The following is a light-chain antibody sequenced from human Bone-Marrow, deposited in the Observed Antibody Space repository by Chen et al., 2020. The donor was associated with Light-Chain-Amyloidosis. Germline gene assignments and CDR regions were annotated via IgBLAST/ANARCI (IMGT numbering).Light chain of an antibody. CDR3: QVWDRSSDRPV. J-gene: IGLJ3*02. V-gene: IGLV3-21*02. Sequence: SYVLTQPSSVSVAPGQTATIAFGGNNIGSTSVHWYQQTPGQAPLLVVYDASDRPSGIPERLSGSNSGNTATRRIGRVEAGDEADYYCQVWDRSSDRPVFGGGTKLTVL. CDR2: DAS. CDR1: NIGSTS.